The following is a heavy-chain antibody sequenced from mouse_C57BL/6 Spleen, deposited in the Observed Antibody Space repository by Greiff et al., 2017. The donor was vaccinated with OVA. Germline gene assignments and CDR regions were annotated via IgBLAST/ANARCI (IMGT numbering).Heavy chain of an antibody. Sequence: VQLVEGGCGLVAPSQSLSITCTVSGFSLTLYVVHWVRQPPGKGLEWLVVIWSDGSTTYNSALKSRLSISKDNSKSQVFLKMNSLQTDDTAMYYCARQGDYDDAMDYWGQGTSVTVSS. CDR1: GFSLTLYV. D-gene: IGHD2-4*01. CDR2: IWSDGST. CDR3: ARQGDYDDAMDY. V-gene: IGHV2-6-1*01. J-gene: IGHJ4*01.